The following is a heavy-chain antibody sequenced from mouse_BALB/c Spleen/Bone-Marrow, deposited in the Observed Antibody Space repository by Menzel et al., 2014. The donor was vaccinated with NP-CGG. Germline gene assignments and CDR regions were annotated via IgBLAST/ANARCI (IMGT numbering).Heavy chain of an antibody. D-gene: IGHD2-1*01. J-gene: IGHJ4*01. Sequence: EVKLVESGGGLVQPGGSLKLSCATSGFTFSDYYMYWVRQTPEKRLEWVAYISNGGGSTYYPDTEKGRFTISRDNAMSTLYLQMSRLKSEDTAMYYCARHLYGNYGAMDYWGQGTSVTVSS. V-gene: IGHV5-12*02. CDR1: GFTFSDYY. CDR2: ISNGGGST. CDR3: ARHLYGNYGAMDY.